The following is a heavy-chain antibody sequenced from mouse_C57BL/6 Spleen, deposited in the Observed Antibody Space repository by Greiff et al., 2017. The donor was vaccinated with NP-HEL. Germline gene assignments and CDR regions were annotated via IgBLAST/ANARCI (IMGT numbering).Heavy chain of an antibody. Sequence: QVQLQQPGAELVRPGSSVKLSCNASGYTFTSYWMDWVKQRPGQGLEWIGNIYPSDSETHYNQKFKDKATLTVDKSSSTAYMQLSSLTSEDSAVYYCAREGITTVGSPFAYWGQGTLVTVSA. CDR3: AREGITTVGSPFAY. J-gene: IGHJ3*01. V-gene: IGHV1-61*01. CDR2: IYPSDSET. CDR1: GYTFTSYW. D-gene: IGHD1-1*01.